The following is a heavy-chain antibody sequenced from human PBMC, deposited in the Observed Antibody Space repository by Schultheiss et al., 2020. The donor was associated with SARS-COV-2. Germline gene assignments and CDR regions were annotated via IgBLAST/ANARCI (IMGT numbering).Heavy chain of an antibody. D-gene: IGHD6-19*01. V-gene: IGHV3-11*05. CDR1: GFTCNDYY. CDR3: ARALRGYSSGWYYFDY. CDR2: ISGSSSYT. J-gene: IGHJ4*02. Sequence: GGSLRLSCAASGFTCNDYYMTWMRQAPGKGLEWVSYISGSSSYTHYADSVKGRFTISRDNSKNTLYLQMNSLRAEDTAVYYCARALRGYSSGWYYFDYWGQGTLVTVSS.